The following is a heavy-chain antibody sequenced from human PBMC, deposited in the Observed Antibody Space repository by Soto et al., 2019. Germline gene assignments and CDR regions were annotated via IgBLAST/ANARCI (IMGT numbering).Heavy chain of an antibody. D-gene: IGHD2-15*01. Sequence: QVQLQESGPGLVKPSQTLSLTCTVSGGSISSGDYYWSWIRQPPGKGLEWIGYIYYSGSTYYNPSLKSRVTISLDTSKTQSSLKLSSVTAADTAVYYCARLVQLLQGRWFDPWGQGTLVTVSS. CDR1: GGSISSGDYY. V-gene: IGHV4-30-4*01. J-gene: IGHJ5*02. CDR3: ARLVQLLQGRWFDP. CDR2: IYYSGST.